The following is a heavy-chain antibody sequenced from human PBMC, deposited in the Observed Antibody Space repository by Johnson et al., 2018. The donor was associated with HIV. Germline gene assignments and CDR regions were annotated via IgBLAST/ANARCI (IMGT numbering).Heavy chain of an antibody. J-gene: IGHJ3*02. V-gene: IGHV3-23*04. CDR3: AKDLGITVAGRGGLDAFDI. D-gene: IGHD6-19*01. Sequence: MQLVESGGGLIQPGGSLRLSCAASGFTFNSYAMSWVRQGPGKGLEWVAAISGSGGSTYYADSVKGRFTISRDNSRNTLYLQMKSLRAEDTAVYYCAKDLGITVAGRGGLDAFDIWGQGTMVTVSS. CDR1: GFTFNSYA. CDR2: ISGSGGST.